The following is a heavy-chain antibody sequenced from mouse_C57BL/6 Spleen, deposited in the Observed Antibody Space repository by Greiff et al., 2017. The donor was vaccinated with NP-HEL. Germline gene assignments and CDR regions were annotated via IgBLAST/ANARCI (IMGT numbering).Heavy chain of an antibody. D-gene: IGHD3-2*02. Sequence: QVQLKQSGAELVRPGASVTLSCKASGYTFTDYEMHWVKQTPVHGLEWIGAIDPETGGTAYNQKFKGKAILTADKSSSTAYMELRSLTSEDSAVYYCGGSGYVGYAMDYWGQGTSVTVSS. J-gene: IGHJ4*01. CDR3: GGSGYVGYAMDY. V-gene: IGHV1-15*01. CDR2: IDPETGGT. CDR1: GYTFTDYE.